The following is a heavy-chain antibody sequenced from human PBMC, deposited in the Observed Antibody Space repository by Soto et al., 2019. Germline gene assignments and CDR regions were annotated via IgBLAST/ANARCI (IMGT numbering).Heavy chain of an antibody. Sequence: GGSLRLSCAASGFTFSSYAMSWVRQAPGKGLEWVLAISGSGGSTYYADSVKGRFTISRDNSKNTLYLQMNSLRAEDTAVYYCAKGEGADILTGYPLGYWGQGTLVTVSS. CDR2: ISGSGGST. V-gene: IGHV3-23*01. CDR1: GFTFSSYA. J-gene: IGHJ4*02. D-gene: IGHD3-9*01. CDR3: AKGEGADILTGYPLGY.